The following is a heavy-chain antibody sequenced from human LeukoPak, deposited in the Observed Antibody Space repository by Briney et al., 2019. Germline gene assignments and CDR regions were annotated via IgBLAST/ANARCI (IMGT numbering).Heavy chain of an antibody. Sequence: ASVKVSCKASGYTFTGYYMHWVRQAPGQGLEWMGWIDPNSGGTNYAQKFQGRVTMTRDTSISTAYMELSRLRSDDTAVYYCARRSSSSLYAFDIWGQGTMVTVPS. CDR1: GYTFTGYY. D-gene: IGHD6-6*01. J-gene: IGHJ3*02. CDR2: IDPNSGGT. CDR3: ARRSSSSLYAFDI. V-gene: IGHV1-2*02.